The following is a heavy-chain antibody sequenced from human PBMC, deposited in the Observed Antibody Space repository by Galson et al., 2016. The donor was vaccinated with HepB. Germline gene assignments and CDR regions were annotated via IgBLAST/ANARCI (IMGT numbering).Heavy chain of an antibody. J-gene: IGHJ6*02. V-gene: IGHV1-24*01. CDR1: GYTLTELS. CDR2: FDPEDGET. D-gene: IGHD3-10*01. Sequence: SVKVSCKVSGYTLTELSMHWVRQAPGKGLEWMGSFDPEDGETIYAQNLQGRATMTEDTSTDTAYMELSSLRSEDTAVYYCATDYYASGTYSYYSYYGMDVWGQGTTVTVSS. CDR3: ATDYYASGTYSYYSYYGMDV.